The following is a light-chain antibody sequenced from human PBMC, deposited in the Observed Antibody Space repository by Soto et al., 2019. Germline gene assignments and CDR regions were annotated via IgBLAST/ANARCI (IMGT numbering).Light chain of an antibody. J-gene: IGLJ3*02. CDR3: SSYTSSSTLGV. Sequence: QSVLTQPASVSGSPGQSITISCTGTSSDVGDNNYVSWYQHHPGKAPKLMIYDVSNRPSGVSNRFSGSKSGNTASLTISGLQAEDEADYYCSSYTSSSTLGVFGGGTKVTVL. V-gene: IGLV2-14*03. CDR2: DVS. CDR1: SSDVGDNNY.